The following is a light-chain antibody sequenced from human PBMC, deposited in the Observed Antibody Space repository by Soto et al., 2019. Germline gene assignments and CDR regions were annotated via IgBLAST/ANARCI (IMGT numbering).Light chain of an antibody. CDR2: EVV. CDR1: KNDIGVYDF. CDR3: NSYAGSNTYV. V-gene: IGLV2-8*01. J-gene: IGLJ1*01. Sequence: QSALAQPPSASGSPGQSVTISCTGTKNDIGVYDFVSWYRHHPGKAPRLIIYEVVQRPSGVPDRFSGSKSGNTASLTVSGLQAADEADYFCNSYAGSNTYVYXRGTNVTVL.